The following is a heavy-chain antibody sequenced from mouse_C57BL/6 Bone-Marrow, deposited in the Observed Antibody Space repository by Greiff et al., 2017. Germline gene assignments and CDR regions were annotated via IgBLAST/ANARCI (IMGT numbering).Heavy chain of an antibody. CDR2: IWSGGST. Sequence: QVQLQQSGPGLVQPSQSLSITCTVSGFSLTSYGVHWVRQSPGKGLEWLGVIWSGGSTDNNAAFLSRLSISKDNSKSQVFFKMNSQQADDTAIYYCARLVSWYFDVWGTGTTVTVSS. CDR3: ARLVSWYFDV. V-gene: IGHV2-2*01. J-gene: IGHJ1*03. CDR1: GFSLTSYG.